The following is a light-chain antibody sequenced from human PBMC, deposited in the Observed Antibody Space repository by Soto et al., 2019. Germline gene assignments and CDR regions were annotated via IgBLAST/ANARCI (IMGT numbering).Light chain of an antibody. V-gene: IGKV1-8*01. CDR1: QGISSY. J-gene: IGKJ2*01. CDR3: QQYYSYPHT. Sequence: AIRMTQPPSSFSASTGDRVTITCRASQGISSYLAWYQQKPGKAPKLLIYAASTLQSGVPSRFSGSGSGTDFTLTISCLQSEDFATYYCQQYYSYPHTFGQGTKVDIK. CDR2: AAS.